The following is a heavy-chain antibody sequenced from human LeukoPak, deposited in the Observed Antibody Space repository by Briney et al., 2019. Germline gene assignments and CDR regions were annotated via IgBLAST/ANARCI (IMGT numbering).Heavy chain of an antibody. CDR1: GFTFSSYE. CDR2: ISSSRSTI. V-gene: IGHV3-48*03. Sequence: GGSLRPSCAASGFTFSSYEMNGVRQAPGKGLEWVSYISSSRSTIYYADSVKGRFTISRDNAKNSLYLQMNSLRVEDTAVYYCARDATPQYSSGWVYFDYWGQGTLVTVSS. D-gene: IGHD6-19*01. CDR3: ARDATPQYSSGWVYFDY. J-gene: IGHJ4*02.